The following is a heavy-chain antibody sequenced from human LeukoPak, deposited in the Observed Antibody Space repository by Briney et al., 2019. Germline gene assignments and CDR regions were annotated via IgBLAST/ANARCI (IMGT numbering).Heavy chain of an antibody. CDR2: MSGSGSNT. CDR1: GFSFSSYA. CDR3: AKDRDGYSPEY. Sequence: GGSLRLSCAASGFSFSSYAMSWVRQAPGKGLEWVSAMSGSGSNTYYADSVKGRFTMSRDNSKNTLYLQMNSLRAEDTAIYYCAKDRDGYSPEYWGQGTLVTVSS. D-gene: IGHD5-24*01. V-gene: IGHV3-23*01. J-gene: IGHJ4*02.